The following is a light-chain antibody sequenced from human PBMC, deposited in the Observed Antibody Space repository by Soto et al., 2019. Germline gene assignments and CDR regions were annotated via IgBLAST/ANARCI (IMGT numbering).Light chain of an antibody. CDR2: GAS. CDR3: QQRSNWPRT. CDR1: QTISSN. Sequence: EAVMTQSPATLSVSPGERATLSCRANQTISSNLAWYRQKPGQAPRLLIYGASTRATGIPARFSGSGSGTDFTLTISSLEPEDFAVYSCQQRSNWPRTFGQGTKVDI. J-gene: IGKJ1*01. V-gene: IGKV3-15*01.